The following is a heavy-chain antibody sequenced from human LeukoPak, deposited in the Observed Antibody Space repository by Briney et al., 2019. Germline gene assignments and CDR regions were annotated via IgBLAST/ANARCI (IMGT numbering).Heavy chain of an antibody. CDR3: AREHWYYYDSSGYPDYYYYGMDV. CDR2: INAGNGNT. J-gene: IGHJ6*02. CDR1: GYTFTSYA. Sequence: ASVKVSCKASGYTFTSYAMHWVRQAPGQRLEWMGWINAGNGNTKYSQKFQGRVTITRDTSASTAYMELSSLRSEDTAVYYCAREHWYYYDSSGYPDYYYYGMDVWGQGTTVTVSS. V-gene: IGHV1-3*01. D-gene: IGHD3-22*01.